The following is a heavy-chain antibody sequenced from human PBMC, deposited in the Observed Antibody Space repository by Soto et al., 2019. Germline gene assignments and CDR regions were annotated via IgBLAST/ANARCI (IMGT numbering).Heavy chain of an antibody. Sequence: EVQLLESGGGLVQPGGSLRLSCAAAGFAFSSYAMPWVRQAPGKWLQWVSSISGSGGNTYYADSVKGRFTISRDNSKNTLYLQMNSLRAEDTAVYYCAKGSSTWPYYYDYWGQGTLVTVSS. CDR1: GFAFSSYA. D-gene: IGHD6-13*01. CDR3: AKGSSTWPYYYDY. J-gene: IGHJ4*02. CDR2: ISGSGGNT. V-gene: IGHV3-23*01.